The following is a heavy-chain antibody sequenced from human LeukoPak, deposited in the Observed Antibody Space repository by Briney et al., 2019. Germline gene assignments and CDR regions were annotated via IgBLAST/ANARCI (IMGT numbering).Heavy chain of an antibody. CDR1: GFSLSTSGVG. V-gene: IGHV2-5*02. J-gene: IGHJ4*02. CDR3: ARFPGDYVYFDY. CDR2: IYWDDDK. Sequence: SGPTLVNPTQTLTLTCTFSGFSLSTSGVGVGWIRQPPGKALEWLALIYWDDDKRYSPSLKSRLSITKDTSKNQVVLTMTNMDPVDTATYYCARFPGDYVYFDYWGQGTLVTVSS. D-gene: IGHD3-16*01.